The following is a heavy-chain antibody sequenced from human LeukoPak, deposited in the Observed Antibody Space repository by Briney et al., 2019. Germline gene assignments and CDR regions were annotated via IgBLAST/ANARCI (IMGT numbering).Heavy chain of an antibody. V-gene: IGHV4-31*03. CDR1: GGSISNGDHY. CDR3: AKDFDSLGRYAGKPVDS. J-gene: IGHJ4*02. Sequence: SETLSLTCTVSGGSISNGDHYWSWIRQHPGKGLEWIGHIYYSGSTYYNPSLKSRGIISVETSKNQFSLKLSSVTAADTAVYYCAKDFDSLGRYAGKPVDSWGQGTLVTVSS. D-gene: IGHD3-10*01. CDR2: IYYSGST.